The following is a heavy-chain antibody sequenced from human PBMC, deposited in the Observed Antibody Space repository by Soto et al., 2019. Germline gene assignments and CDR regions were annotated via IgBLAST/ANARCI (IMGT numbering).Heavy chain of an antibody. CDR2: INPSGGST. CDR3: AFNSPSALSLDY. Sequence: ASVKVSCKASGYTFTSYYMHWVRQAPGQGLEWMGIINPSGGSTSYAQKFQGRVTMTRDTSTSTVYMELSSLRPEDTAVYYCAFNSPSALSLDYWGQGTLVTVSS. D-gene: IGHD6-13*01. CDR1: GYTFTSYY. V-gene: IGHV1-46*01. J-gene: IGHJ4*02.